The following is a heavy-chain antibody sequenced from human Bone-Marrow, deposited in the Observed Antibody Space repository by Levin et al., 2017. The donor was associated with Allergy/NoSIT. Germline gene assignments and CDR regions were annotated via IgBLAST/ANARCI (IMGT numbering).Heavy chain of an antibody. Sequence: GGSLRLSCTASGFSFTDYALHWVRQAPGKGLEWVAVISYEGSTQYYADSLKGRFTISRDNSKNTLSLDVTDLRAEDTAVYYCARTYGLAYNWNYYYGVDVWGQGTTVTVS. CDR2: ISYEGSTQ. CDR3: ARTYGLAYNWNYYYGVDV. CDR1: GFSFTDYA. J-gene: IGHJ6*02. D-gene: IGHD1-20*01. V-gene: IGHV3-30*04.